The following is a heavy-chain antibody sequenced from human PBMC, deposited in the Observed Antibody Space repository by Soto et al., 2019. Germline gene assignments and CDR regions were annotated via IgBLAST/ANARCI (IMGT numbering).Heavy chain of an antibody. V-gene: IGHV4-34*01. D-gene: IGHD2-15*01. CDR1: GGSFSGYY. Sequence: QVQLQQWGAGLLKPSETLSLTCVVYGGSFSGYYWSWIRQPPGKGLEWIGEINYSGSTNYNPSLKSRVTISVDTSKNQFSLKLSSVTAADTAVYYCARGFRFCSGGSCYSGWFDPWGQGTLVTVSS. CDR2: INYSGST. CDR3: ARGFRFCSGGSCYSGWFDP. J-gene: IGHJ5*02.